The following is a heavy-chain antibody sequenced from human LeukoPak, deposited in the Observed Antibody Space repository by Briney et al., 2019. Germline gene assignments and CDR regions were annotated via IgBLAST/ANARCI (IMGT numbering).Heavy chain of an antibody. D-gene: IGHD3-10*01. CDR2: ISGSGGST. CDR1: GFTFSSYG. J-gene: IGHJ6*03. CDR3: AKGPREGFGAYYYYMDV. V-gene: IGHV3-23*01. Sequence: GGTLRLSCAASGFTFSSYGMSWVRQAPGKGLEWVSVISGSGGSTYYADSVKGRFTISRDNSKNTLYLQMNSLRAEDTAVYYCAKGPREGFGAYYYYMDVWGKGTTVTVSS.